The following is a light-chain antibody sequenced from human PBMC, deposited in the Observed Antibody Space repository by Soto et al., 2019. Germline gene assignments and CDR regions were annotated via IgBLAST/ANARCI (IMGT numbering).Light chain of an antibody. Sequence: EIVMTQSPATLSVSPGERATLSCRASQSVSTSLAWYQQKPGQAPRLLIYGASTRATGIPARFSGSGSGTEFTLTISSLQSEDFAVYYCQKYNAWPITFGQGTRLEIK. CDR1: QSVSTS. V-gene: IGKV3-15*01. CDR3: QKYNAWPIT. CDR2: GAS. J-gene: IGKJ5*01.